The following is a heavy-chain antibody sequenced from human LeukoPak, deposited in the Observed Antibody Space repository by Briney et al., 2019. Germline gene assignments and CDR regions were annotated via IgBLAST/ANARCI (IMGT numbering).Heavy chain of an antibody. CDR3: ARGDTQLWSPFDY. Sequence: GGSLRLSCAASGFTVSRNYMSWVRQAPGKGLEWVSVIYSGGSTYYADSVKGRFTISRDNSKNTLYLQMNSLRAEDTAVYYCARGDTQLWSPFDYWGQGTLVTVSS. CDR2: IYSGGST. J-gene: IGHJ4*02. V-gene: IGHV3-53*01. CDR1: GFTVSRNY. D-gene: IGHD5-18*01.